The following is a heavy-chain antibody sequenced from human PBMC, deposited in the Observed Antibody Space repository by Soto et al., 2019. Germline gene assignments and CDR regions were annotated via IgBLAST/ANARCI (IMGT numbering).Heavy chain of an antibody. J-gene: IGHJ4*02. CDR1: GFTFSNYA. Sequence: PGGSLRLSCAASGFTFSNYAMSWVRQAPGKGLEWVSTFTRSGNTYYADSVKGRFTISRDNSKNTLDLQMDSLRAEDTAVYYCARRMDLEYGSVDYWGQGTQVTVSS. V-gene: IGHV3-23*01. CDR3: ARRMDLEYGSVDY. CDR2: FTRSGNT. D-gene: IGHD2-2*03.